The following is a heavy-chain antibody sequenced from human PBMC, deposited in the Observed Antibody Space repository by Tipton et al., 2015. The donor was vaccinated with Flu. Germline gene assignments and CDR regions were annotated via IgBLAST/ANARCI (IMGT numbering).Heavy chain of an antibody. J-gene: IGHJ5*02. D-gene: IGHD4-11*01. Sequence: SLRLSCAVSGFTFSSYAMHWVRQAPGKGLEWVAGIWYDGSNKYYADSVKGRFTISRDNSKNTLYLQMNSLRAEDTAVYYCARRDYSNYVSEPKNWFDPWGQGILVTVSS. V-gene: IGHV3-33*08. CDR2: IWYDGSNK. CDR1: GFTFSSYA. CDR3: ARRDYSNYVSEPKNWFDP.